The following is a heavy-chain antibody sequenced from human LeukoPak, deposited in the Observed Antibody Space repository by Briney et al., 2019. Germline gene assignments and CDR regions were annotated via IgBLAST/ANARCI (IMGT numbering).Heavy chain of an antibody. V-gene: IGHV1-2*02. D-gene: IGHD2-15*01. CDR2: INPNSGGT. Sequence: ASVKVSCKASGYTFTGYYMHWVRQAPGQGLEWMGWINPNSGGTNYAQKFQGRVTMTRDTSTSTVYMELSSLRSEDTAVYYCARGVVVVVAANLFFDYWGQGTLVTVSS. CDR1: GYTFTGYY. J-gene: IGHJ4*02. CDR3: ARGVVVVVAANLFFDY.